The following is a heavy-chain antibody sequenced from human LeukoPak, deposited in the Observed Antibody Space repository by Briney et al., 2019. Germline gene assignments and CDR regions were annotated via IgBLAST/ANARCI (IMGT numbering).Heavy chain of an antibody. V-gene: IGHV3-49*04. CDR2: IRTRVNGGTT. CDR3: TRCRSTSCSWGGDY. D-gene: IGHD2-2*01. J-gene: IGHJ4*02. CDR1: GFNFRGYA. Sequence: GGSLRLSCAASGFNFRGYAMNWVRQAPGKGLEWVGFIRTRVNGGTTEYAASVKDRFTLSRDDSKGIAYLQMNSLKTEDTAVYYCTRCRSTSCSWGGDYWGRGTLVAVSS.